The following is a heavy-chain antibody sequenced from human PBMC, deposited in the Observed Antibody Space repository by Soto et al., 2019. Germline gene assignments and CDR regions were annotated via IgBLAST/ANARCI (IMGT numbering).Heavy chain of an antibody. CDR3: AKKEDHKHEEPYQYGWDV. CDR1: GYTSSSYG. J-gene: IGHJ6*02. CDR2: ISVFNGDT. V-gene: IGHV1-18*01. Sequence: ASLKVSCKAIGYTSSSYGINWVRQAPGQGLEWMGWISVFNGDTKYAQKFQGRVAITKDPGTSTAHMELRSLRSDDAAVYFCAKKEDHKHEEPYQYGWDVGAQETRVTV. D-gene: IGHD1-26*01.